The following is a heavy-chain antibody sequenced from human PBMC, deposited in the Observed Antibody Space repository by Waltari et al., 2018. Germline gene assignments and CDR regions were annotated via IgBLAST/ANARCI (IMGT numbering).Heavy chain of an antibody. J-gene: IGHJ4*02. V-gene: IGHV6-1*01. D-gene: IGHD7-27*01. CDR2: TSYRSKWYN. CDR1: GDSVSSNSAA. Sequence: QVQLQQSGPGLVKPSQTLSLTCAISGDSVSSNSAAWNWIRQSPSIGFEWLGRTSYRSKWYNDDSGSVKSRITINPDTSKNQFSLQLNSVTPEDTAVYYCARTEPGVLFNSWGQGTLVTVSS. CDR3: ARTEPGVLFNS.